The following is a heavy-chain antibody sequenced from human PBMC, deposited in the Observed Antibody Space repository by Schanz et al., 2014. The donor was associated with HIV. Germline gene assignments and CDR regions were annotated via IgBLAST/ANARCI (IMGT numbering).Heavy chain of an antibody. CDR1: GDSISSGGYY. Sequence: QVQLQESGPGLVKPSQTLSLTCTVSGDSISSGGYYWSWIRQHPGKGLEWIGYIYSGGSTSHNPSLESRVSISVDTSKNQFALKLSSVTGADTAVYYCARDSAMDYFDYWGQGTLVTVSS. CDR2: IYSGGST. V-gene: IGHV4-31*03. J-gene: IGHJ4*02. CDR3: ARDSAMDYFDY.